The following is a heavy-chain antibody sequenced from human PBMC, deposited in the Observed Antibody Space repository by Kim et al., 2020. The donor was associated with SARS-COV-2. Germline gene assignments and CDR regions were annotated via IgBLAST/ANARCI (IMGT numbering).Heavy chain of an antibody. CDR1: GFTFSSYG. V-gene: IGHV3-30*18. CDR3: AKVTTSYLRYFDWFIYDAFDI. J-gene: IGHJ3*02. Sequence: GGSLRLSCAASGFTFSSYGMHWVRQAPGKGLEWVAVISYDGSNKYYADSVKGRFTISRDNSKNTLYLQMNSLRAEDTAVYYCAKVTTSYLRYFDWFIYDAFDIWGQGTMVTVSS. CDR2: ISYDGSNK. D-gene: IGHD3-9*01.